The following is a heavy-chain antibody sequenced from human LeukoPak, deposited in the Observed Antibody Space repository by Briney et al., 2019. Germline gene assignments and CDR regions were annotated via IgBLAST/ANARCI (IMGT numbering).Heavy chain of an antibody. CDR2: LCGRGGTT. CDR1: GFTFSNYA. D-gene: IGHD3-16*02. CDR3: AKQVVPTSGTDALDG. Sequence: GGSLRLSCAASGFTFSNYAMTWVRQTPGKGLEWVSPLCGRGGTTYYADSVKGRLTISRDTSKDTLYLQMNRLRGEDTAVYFCAKQVVPTSGTDALDGWGQGTMVTVS. J-gene: IGHJ3*01. V-gene: IGHV3-23*01.